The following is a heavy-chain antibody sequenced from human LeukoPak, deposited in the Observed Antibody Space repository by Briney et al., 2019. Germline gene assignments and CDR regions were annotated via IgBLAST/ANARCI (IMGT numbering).Heavy chain of an antibody. CDR2: IYHSGST. CDR3: ARLYINYYMDV. Sequence: SETLSLTCAVSGYSISSGYYWGWIRQPPGKGLEWIGSIYHSGSTYYNPSLKSRVTISVDTSKNQFSLKLSSVTAADTAVYHCARLYINYYMDVWGKGTTVTVSS. J-gene: IGHJ6*03. V-gene: IGHV4-38-2*01. D-gene: IGHD1-14*01. CDR1: GYSISSGYY.